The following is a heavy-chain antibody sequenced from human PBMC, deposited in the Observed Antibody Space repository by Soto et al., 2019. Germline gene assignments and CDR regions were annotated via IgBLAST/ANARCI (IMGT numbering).Heavy chain of an antibody. J-gene: IGHJ4*01. Sequence: SVEGRFTISRDNSRNTLYLQMNSLRPEDTAVYYCVKGDYKTGWPPFDHWGHGTRVTVSS. D-gene: IGHD6-19*01. CDR3: VKGDYKTGWPPFDH. V-gene: IGHV3-30*02.